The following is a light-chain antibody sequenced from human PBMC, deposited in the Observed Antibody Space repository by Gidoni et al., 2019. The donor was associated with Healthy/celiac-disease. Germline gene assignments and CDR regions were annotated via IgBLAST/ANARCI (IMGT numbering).Light chain of an antibody. CDR1: HGIRSY. V-gene: IGKV1-8*01. CDR2: AAS. J-gene: IGKJ1*01. Sequence: AIRMTQSPSSFSASTGDRVTITCRASHGIRSYLAWYQQIPGKAPKLLIYAASTLQGGVPSRFSGSGSGTDFSLTISCLQSEDVATDYCQQYYSYPGTFGQGTKVEIK. CDR3: QQYYSYPGT.